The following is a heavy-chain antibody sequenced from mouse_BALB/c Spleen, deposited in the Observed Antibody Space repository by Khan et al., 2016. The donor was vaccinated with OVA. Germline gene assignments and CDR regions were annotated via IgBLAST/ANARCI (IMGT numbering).Heavy chain of an antibody. CDR3: TIIYYGYDWFAY. J-gene: IGHJ3*01. CDR2: IWSDGNT. Sequence: QVQLKESGPGLVAPSQSLSITCTVSGSSSTSYGVSWARQTPGKGLDWLGVIWSDGNTNYHSSLKSRLTITKANSKSQVLLKLNSLQTDDTATYYCTIIYYGYDWFAYWGQGTLVTVSA. CDR1: GSSSTSYG. V-gene: IGHV2-3*01. D-gene: IGHD2-2*01.